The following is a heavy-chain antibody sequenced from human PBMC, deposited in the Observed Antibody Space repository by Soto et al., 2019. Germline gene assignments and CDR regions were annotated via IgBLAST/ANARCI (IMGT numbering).Heavy chain of an antibody. Sequence: SETLSLTSTVSGDSISSRGYHWSWIRQHPGKGLEWIGYIFYTGTTYYNPSLKSRVSISVDTSKNQFSLKLTSVTAADTAIYYFSRDRVRSDNKSPGMDVCGQGTTVTVS. V-gene: IGHV4-31*03. J-gene: IGHJ6*02. D-gene: IGHD2-21*01. CDR1: GDSISSRGYH. CDR3: SRDRVRSDNKSPGMDV. CDR2: IFYTGTT.